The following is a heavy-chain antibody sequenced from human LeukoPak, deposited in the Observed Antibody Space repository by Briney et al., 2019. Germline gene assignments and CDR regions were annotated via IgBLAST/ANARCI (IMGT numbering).Heavy chain of an antibody. CDR3: ARSGYRSYYYGMDV. CDR2: IKQDGSEK. V-gene: IGHV3-7*01. D-gene: IGHD5-18*01. J-gene: IGHJ6*02. CDR1: GFTFSSYW. Sequence: PGGSLRLSCAASGFTFSSYWMSWVRQAPGKGLEWVANIKQDGSEKYYVDSVKGRFTISRDNSKNTLYLQMNSLRAEDTAVYYCARSGYRSYYYGMDVWGQGTTVTVSS.